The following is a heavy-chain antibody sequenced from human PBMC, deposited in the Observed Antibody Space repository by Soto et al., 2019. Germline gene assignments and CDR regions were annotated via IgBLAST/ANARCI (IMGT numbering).Heavy chain of an antibody. CDR1: GFTFSSYG. J-gene: IGHJ1*01. CDR3: AKEELYYYDSSGYSTTYFQH. Sequence: QVQLVESGGGVVQPGRSLRLSCAASGFTFSSYGMHWVRQAPGKGLEWVAVISYDGSNKYYADSVKGRFTISRDNSKNTLYRQMNSLRAEDTAVYYCAKEELYYYDSSGYSTTYFQHWGQGTLVTVSS. D-gene: IGHD3-22*01. CDR2: ISYDGSNK. V-gene: IGHV3-30*18.